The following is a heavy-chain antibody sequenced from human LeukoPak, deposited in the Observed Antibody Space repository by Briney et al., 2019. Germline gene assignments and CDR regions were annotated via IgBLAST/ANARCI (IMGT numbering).Heavy chain of an antibody. J-gene: IGHJ4*02. Sequence: GGSLRLSCAGSAFTLSSHSMHWVRQAPGKGLVWVAAISYDGRTTYYADSVEGRFTISKDTSKNTLYLEMDSLRPEDTAIYYCTRDGIVGARSFDSWGQGILVTVSS. V-gene: IGHV3-30*04. CDR1: AFTLSSHS. CDR3: TRDGIVGARSFDS. D-gene: IGHD1-26*01. CDR2: ISYDGRTT.